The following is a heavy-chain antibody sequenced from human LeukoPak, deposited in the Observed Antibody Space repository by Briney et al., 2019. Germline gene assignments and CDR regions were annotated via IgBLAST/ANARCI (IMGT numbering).Heavy chain of an antibody. J-gene: IGHJ3*02. D-gene: IGHD3-22*01. CDR2: IYYSGNT. CDR3: AGSPYYYASRGQAFDI. Sequence: SETLSLPCTVSGGSISVSGYYWGRSRKPPGKGLEWIGYIYYSGNTNYNPSLKSRVTLSVDTSKNQFSLKLTSLTAADTAVYYCAGSPYYYASRGQAFDIWGQGTMVTVSS. V-gene: IGHV4-61*05. CDR1: GGSISVSGYY.